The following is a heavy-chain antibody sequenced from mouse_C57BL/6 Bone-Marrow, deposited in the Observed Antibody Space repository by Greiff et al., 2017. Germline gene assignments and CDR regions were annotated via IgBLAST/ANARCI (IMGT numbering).Heavy chain of an antibody. CDR1: GFTFSSYG. Sequence: EVKVVESGGDLVKPGGSLKLSCAASGFTFSSYGMSWVRQTPDKRLEWVATISSGGSYTYYPDSVKGRFTISRDNAKNTLYRQMSSLKSEETAVYYCARDSSGTSFDYWGQGTTLTVSS. V-gene: IGHV5-6*01. CDR2: ISSGGSYT. D-gene: IGHD3-2*02. J-gene: IGHJ2*01. CDR3: ARDSSGTSFDY.